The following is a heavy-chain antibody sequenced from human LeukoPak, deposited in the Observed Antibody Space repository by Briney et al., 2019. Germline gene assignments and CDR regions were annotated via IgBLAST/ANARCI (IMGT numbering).Heavy chain of an antibody. J-gene: IGHJ4*02. CDR3: ARGLTGIDY. CDR2: IYYSGTT. Sequence: SETLSLTCTVSGDSISSGADYWNWIRQPPGKGLEWIGNIYYSGTTYYNPSLKSRVTISVDTSKNQFSLKLSSVTAADAAVYYCARGLTGIDYWGQGTLVTVSS. V-gene: IGHV4-30-4*01. CDR1: GDSISSGADY. D-gene: IGHD3-9*01.